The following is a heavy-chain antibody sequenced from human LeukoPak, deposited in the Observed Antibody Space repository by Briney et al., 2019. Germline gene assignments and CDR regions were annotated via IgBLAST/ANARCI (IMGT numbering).Heavy chain of an antibody. V-gene: IGHV3-7*01. D-gene: IGHD3-10*01. Sequence: GGSLRLSCAASGFTFSSYWMSWVRQAPGKGLEWVANIKQDGSEKYYVDSVKGRFTISRDNAKNSLYLQMNSLRAEDTAVYYCARTYYYGSGSQFDYWGQGTLVTVSS. CDR2: IKQDGSEK. CDR1: GFTFSSYW. CDR3: ARTYYYGSGSQFDY. J-gene: IGHJ4*02.